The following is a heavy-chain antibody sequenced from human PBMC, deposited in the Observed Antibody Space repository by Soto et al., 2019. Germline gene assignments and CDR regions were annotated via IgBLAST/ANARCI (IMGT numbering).Heavy chain of an antibody. J-gene: IGHJ4*02. Sequence: QVQLVQSGAEVKKPGASVKVSCKASGYTFTSYGISWVRQAPGQGLEWMGWISAYNGNTXNAQKLQGRVTMTTDTXXXXXXXXXXXLXXXXXAXXYCARDSPPVDYWGQGTLVTVSS. CDR3: ARDSPPVDY. CDR2: ISAYNGNT. CDR1: GYTFTSYG. D-gene: IGHD2-8*02. V-gene: IGHV1-18*01.